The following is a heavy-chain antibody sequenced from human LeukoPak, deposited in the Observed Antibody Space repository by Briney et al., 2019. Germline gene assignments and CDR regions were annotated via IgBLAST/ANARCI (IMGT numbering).Heavy chain of an antibody. CDR1: GYTFTGYY. V-gene: IGHV1-2*02. CDR3: ATEAYCGGDCSLYYFDY. Sequence: ASVKVSCKASGYTFTGYYMHWVRQAPGQGLEWMGWISPNSGGTNYAQKFQGRVTMTRDTSISTAYMELSRLRSDDTAVYYCATEAYCGGDCSLYYFDYWGQGTLVTVSS. CDR2: ISPNSGGT. J-gene: IGHJ4*02. D-gene: IGHD2-21*02.